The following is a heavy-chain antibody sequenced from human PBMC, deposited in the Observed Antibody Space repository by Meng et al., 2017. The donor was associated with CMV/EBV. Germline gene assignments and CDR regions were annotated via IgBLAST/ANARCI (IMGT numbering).Heavy chain of an antibody. V-gene: IGHV3-21*01. D-gene: IGHD1-14*01. CDR3: ARDPSPDNVVEPADNAFNI. Sequence: GGSLRLSCAASGFTFSSYTMNWVRQAPGKGLEWVSSISGSGRHRYYADSVKSRLTISRDNAENSLFLEMSSLRVEDTAVYFCARDPSPDNVVEPADNAFNIWGQGTMVTVSS. J-gene: IGHJ3*02. CDR1: GFTFSSYT. CDR2: ISGSGRHR.